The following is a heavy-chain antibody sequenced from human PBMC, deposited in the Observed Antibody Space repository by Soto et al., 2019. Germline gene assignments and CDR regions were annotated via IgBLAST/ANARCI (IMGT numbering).Heavy chain of an antibody. CDR2: IGANGDST. D-gene: IGHD3-16*01. CDR1: GFYFNSYA. J-gene: IGHJ4*02. Sequence: VQVLESGGGLVQPGGSLRLSCAASGFYFNSYAMSWVRQAPGKGLEWVSHIGANGDSTYYADSVKGRFTISRDNSKNTVYLEMNSLRAGDTAVYFCAGGAYLDYLGQGTLVSVPS. V-gene: IGHV3-23*01. CDR3: AGGAYLDY.